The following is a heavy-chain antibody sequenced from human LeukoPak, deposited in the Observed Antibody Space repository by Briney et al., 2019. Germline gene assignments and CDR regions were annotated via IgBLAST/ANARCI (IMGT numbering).Heavy chain of an antibody. CDR2: IYHSGST. Sequence: SQTLSLTCAVSGGSISSGGYSWSWIRQPPGKGLEWIGYIYHSGSTYYNPSLKSRVTISVDRSKNQFSLKLSSVTAADTAVYYCARRDDYGDYEDAFDIWGQGTVVTVSS. CDR3: ARRDDYGDYEDAFDI. J-gene: IGHJ3*02. CDR1: GGSISSGGYS. D-gene: IGHD4-17*01. V-gene: IGHV4-30-2*01.